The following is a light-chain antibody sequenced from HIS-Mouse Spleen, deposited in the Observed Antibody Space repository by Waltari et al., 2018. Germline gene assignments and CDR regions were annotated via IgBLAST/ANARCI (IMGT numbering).Light chain of an antibody. J-gene: IGLJ3*02. CDR2: EGS. CDR1: RSDVGSYTL. CDR3: CSYAGSSTWV. Sequence: QSALPQPASVSGSPGQSITISCTGTRSDVGSYTLVSWYQQHPGTAPKLMIYEGSKRPSGVSNRFSGSKSGNTASLTISGLQAEDEADYYCCSYAGSSTWVFGGGTKLTVL. V-gene: IGLV2-23*01.